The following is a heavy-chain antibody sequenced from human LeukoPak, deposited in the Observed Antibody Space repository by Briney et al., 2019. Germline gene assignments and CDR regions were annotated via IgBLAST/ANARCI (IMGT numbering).Heavy chain of an antibody. CDR3: ARIFDSEVYRSPPCSSTSCSRLSGGWFDP. CDR2: IYYSGSN. J-gene: IGHJ5*02. Sequence: PPETLSLTCTVSGGSISSYYWSWIRQPPGKGLEWIGYIYYSGSNNYNPSLKSRVTISVDTSKNQFSLKLSSVTAADTAVYYCARIFDSEVYRSPPCSSTSCSRLSGGWFDPWGQGTLVTVSS. D-gene: IGHD2-2*01. V-gene: IGHV4-59*01. CDR1: GGSISSYY.